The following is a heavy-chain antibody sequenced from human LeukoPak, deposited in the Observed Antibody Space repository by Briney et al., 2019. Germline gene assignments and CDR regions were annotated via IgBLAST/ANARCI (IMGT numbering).Heavy chain of an antibody. CDR3: AKDLQIAAAGPYYYGMDV. CDR2: ISSSGSTI. J-gene: IGHJ6*02. CDR1: GFTFSDYY. Sequence: GGSLRLSCAASGFTFSDYYMSWIRQAPGKGLEWVSYISSSGSTIYYADSVKGRFTISRDNSKNTLYLQMNSLRAEDTAIYYCAKDLQIAAAGPYYYGMDVWGQGTTVTVSS. D-gene: IGHD6-13*01. V-gene: IGHV3-11*04.